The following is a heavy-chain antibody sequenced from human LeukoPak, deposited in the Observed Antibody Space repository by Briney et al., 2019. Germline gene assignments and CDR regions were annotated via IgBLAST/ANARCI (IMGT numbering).Heavy chain of an antibody. J-gene: IGHJ4*02. Sequence: SETLSLTCSVSGGSISIYYWSWIRQPAGKGLEWIGRIYTDGGTYYNPSLKSRVTMSMDTSKKQFSLKLSSVTAADTAVYYCAREERKGYSGSYVIDYWGQGILVTVSS. CDR3: AREERKGYSGSYVIDY. V-gene: IGHV4-4*07. CDR2: IYTDGGT. CDR1: GGSISIYY. D-gene: IGHD1-26*01.